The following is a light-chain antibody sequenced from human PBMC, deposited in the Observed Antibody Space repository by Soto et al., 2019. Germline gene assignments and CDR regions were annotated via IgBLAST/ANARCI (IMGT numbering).Light chain of an antibody. CDR3: QQRYNWPPFT. Sequence: EIVLTQSPATLSLSPGERATLSCRASQSINRYLAWYQQKSGQAPRLLIYDASNRATGIPARFSGSGSGTDFTLTISSLEPEDFAVYYCQQRYNWPPFTFGPGTKVDIK. CDR1: QSINRY. CDR2: DAS. V-gene: IGKV3-11*01. J-gene: IGKJ3*01.